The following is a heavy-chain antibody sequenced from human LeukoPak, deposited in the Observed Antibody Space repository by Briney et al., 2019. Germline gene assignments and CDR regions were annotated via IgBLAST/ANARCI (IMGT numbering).Heavy chain of an antibody. CDR2: GYSSGAS. J-gene: IGHJ4*02. D-gene: IGHD3-10*01. V-gene: IGHV4-38-2*01. CDR1: GYSISSGYY. CDR3: ARYGSGSLDY. Sequence: PSETLSLTCAVSGYSISSGYYWGWIRQPPGKGLEWIGRGYSSGASNYNPSLESRVTISLDTSNNRFSLKLSSVTAADMAVYYCARYGSGSLDYWGQGTLVTVSS.